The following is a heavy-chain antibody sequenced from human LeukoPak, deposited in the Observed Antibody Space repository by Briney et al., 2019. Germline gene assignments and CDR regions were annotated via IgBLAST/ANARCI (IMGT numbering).Heavy chain of an antibody. Sequence: VASVKVSCKASGYTFTSYGISWVRQAPGQGLEWMGWISAYNGNTNYAQKLQGRVTMTTDTSTITASMELRRLRSDDTDVYYCARDDWLGYCSGGSCLVDYWGQGTLVTVSS. CDR3: ARDDWLGYCSGGSCLVDY. J-gene: IGHJ4*02. CDR1: GYTFTSYG. D-gene: IGHD2-15*01. CDR2: ISAYNGNT. V-gene: IGHV1-18*01.